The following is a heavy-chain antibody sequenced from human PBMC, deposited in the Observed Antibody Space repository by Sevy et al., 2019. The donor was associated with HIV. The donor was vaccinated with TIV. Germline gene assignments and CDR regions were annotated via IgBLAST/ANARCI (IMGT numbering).Heavy chain of an antibody. CDR2: IRSKANSYAT. CDR3: TRLNVGYSSSWYVP. D-gene: IGHD6-13*01. CDR1: GFTFGGSA. Sequence: GGSLRLSCAASGFTFGGSAMHWVRQASGKGLEWVGRIRSKANSYATAYAASVKGRFTISRDDSKNTAYLQMNSLKTEDTAVYYCTRLNVGYSSSWYVPWGQGTLVTVSS. J-gene: IGHJ5*02. V-gene: IGHV3-73*01.